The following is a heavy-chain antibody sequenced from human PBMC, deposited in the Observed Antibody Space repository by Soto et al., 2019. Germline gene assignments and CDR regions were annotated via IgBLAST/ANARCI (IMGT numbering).Heavy chain of an antibody. J-gene: IGHJ6*02. Sequence: ASVKVSCKASGYTFTSYGISWVRQAPGQGLEWMGWISAYNGNTNYAQKLQGRVTMTTDTSTSTAYMELRSLRSDDTAVYYCARDSQQLVPYYYYGMDVWGQGNTVTVS. CDR1: GYTFTSYG. CDR3: ARDSQQLVPYYYYGMDV. CDR2: ISAYNGNT. D-gene: IGHD6-13*01. V-gene: IGHV1-18*01.